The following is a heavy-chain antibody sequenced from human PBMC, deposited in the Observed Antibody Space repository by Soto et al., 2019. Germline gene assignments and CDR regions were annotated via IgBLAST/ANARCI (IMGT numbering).Heavy chain of an antibody. CDR3: ARDTDRGRFLEWRRDYYYYGMNV. D-gene: IGHD3-3*01. CDR1: GYNFTGYY. J-gene: IGHJ6*02. V-gene: IGHV1-2*02. Sequence: ASVKVSCKASGYNFTGYYIHWVRQAPGRGLEWMGWINPKSGDTKYAQKFQGRVTMTRDTSISTAYMELSRLGCGGTAVYYCARDTDRGRFLEWRRDYYYYGMNVWGQGTTVTVSS. CDR2: INPKSGDT.